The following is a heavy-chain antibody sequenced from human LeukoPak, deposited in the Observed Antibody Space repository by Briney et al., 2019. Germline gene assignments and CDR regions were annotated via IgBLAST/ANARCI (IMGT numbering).Heavy chain of an antibody. CDR3: ARAYGKWNDVYFYAFDL. Sequence: GGSLRLSCAASRFTLDEYGVSWVRHPAGKGLEGVSGINWNGRSIGYADSVKGRFTVSRYNDKSSLYLQMNSLRADDTPLYYCARAYGKWNDVYFYAFDLWGQGTMVTVSS. CDR1: RFTLDEYG. V-gene: IGHV3-20*04. CDR2: INWNGRSI. J-gene: IGHJ3*01. D-gene: IGHD1-20*01.